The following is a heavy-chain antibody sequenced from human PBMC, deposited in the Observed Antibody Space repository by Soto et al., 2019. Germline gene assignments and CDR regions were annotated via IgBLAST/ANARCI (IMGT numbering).Heavy chain of an antibody. D-gene: IGHD6-6*01. V-gene: IGHV1-69*13. Sequence: SVKVSCKGSVGTFSSYAISWVRQAPGQGLEWMGGIIPIFGTANYAQKFQGRVTITADESTSTAYMELSSLRSEDTAVYYCARSSIAARSYYYYYGMDVWGQEATVTVSS. J-gene: IGHJ6*02. CDR2: IIPIFGTA. CDR1: VGTFSSYA. CDR3: ARSSIAARSYYYYYGMDV.